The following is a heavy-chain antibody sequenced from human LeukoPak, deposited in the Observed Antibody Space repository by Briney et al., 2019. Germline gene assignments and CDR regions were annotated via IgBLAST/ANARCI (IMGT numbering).Heavy chain of an antibody. CDR3: ARDLADAFDI. J-gene: IGHJ3*02. D-gene: IGHD3-3*02. Sequence: GGSLRLSCAASGFTFSSYAMSWVRQAPGKGLEWVSYISSSSSTIYYADSVKGRFTISRDNAKNSLYLQMNSLRAEDTAVYYCARDLADAFDIWGQGTMVTVSS. CDR2: ISSSSSTI. V-gene: IGHV3-48*01. CDR1: GFTFSSYA.